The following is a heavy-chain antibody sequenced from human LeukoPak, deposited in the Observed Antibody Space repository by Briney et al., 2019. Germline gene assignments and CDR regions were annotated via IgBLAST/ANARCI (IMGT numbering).Heavy chain of an antibody. Sequence: ASVKVSCKASGYTFTSYYMHWVRQAPGQGLEWMGIINPSGGSTSYTQKFQGRVTMTRDTSTSTVYMEPSSLRSEDTAVYYCAREGFPPKISDFWSGLGPYYYYGMDVWGQGTTVTVSS. D-gene: IGHD3-3*01. CDR3: AREGFPPKISDFWSGLGPYYYYGMDV. V-gene: IGHV1-46*01. CDR2: INPSGGST. CDR1: GYTFTSYY. J-gene: IGHJ6*02.